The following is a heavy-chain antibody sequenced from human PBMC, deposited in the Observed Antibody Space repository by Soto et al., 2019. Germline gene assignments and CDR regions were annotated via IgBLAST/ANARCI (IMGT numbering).Heavy chain of an antibody. CDR2: LHHGGST. CDR1: RYSINNNNW. Sequence: SETLSLTCDVSRYSINNNNWWSWVRQPPGGGLEWIGELHHGGSTNYNPSLESRATFSVDISKNQFFLKLSSVTAADTAVYYCTKNSAYALDYWGQGTLVTVS. D-gene: IGHD5-12*01. J-gene: IGHJ4*02. CDR3: TKNSAYALDY. V-gene: IGHV4-4*02.